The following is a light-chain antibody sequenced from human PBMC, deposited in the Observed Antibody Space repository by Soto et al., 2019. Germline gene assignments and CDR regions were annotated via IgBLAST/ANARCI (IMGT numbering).Light chain of an antibody. Sequence: EIVLTQSPGTLSLSRGERATLSCRASQSVSSSYLAWYQQKPGQAPRLLISDASNRATGIPARFSGSGSGTDFTLTISSLEPEDFAVYYCHQRQYWPPITFGQGTRLEIK. V-gene: IGKV3D-20*02. CDR2: DAS. J-gene: IGKJ5*01. CDR3: HQRQYWPPIT. CDR1: QSVSSSY.